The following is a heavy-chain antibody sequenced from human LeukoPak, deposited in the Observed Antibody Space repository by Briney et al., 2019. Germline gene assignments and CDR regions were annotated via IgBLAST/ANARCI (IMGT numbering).Heavy chain of an antibody. CDR2: IYPDDSDT. V-gene: IGHV5-51*01. CDR3: ARPSAYGEDAFDV. J-gene: IGHJ3*01. D-gene: IGHD2-21*01. Sequence: GASLKISCKGSGYIFTNYWIGWVRQMPGKGLEWMGIIYPDDSDTRYSPSFRGQVTFSADKSISTAYLQWSSLKASDTAMYYCARPSAYGEDAFDVWGQGTLVTVSS. CDR1: GYIFTNYW.